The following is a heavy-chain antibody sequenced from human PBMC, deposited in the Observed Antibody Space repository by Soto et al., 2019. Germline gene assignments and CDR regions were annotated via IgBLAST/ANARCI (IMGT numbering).Heavy chain of an antibody. CDR1: VDSVSSNSSS. Sequence: QTLSLPFTIYVDSVSSNSSSWNWIRQSPSRGLEWLGRTYYRSKWYNDYAVSVKSRITINPDTSKNQFSLQLNSVTPEDTAVYYCAREVVGGVVVPAATNWFDPWGQGTLVTVSS. CDR3: AREVVGGVVVPAATNWFDP. CDR2: TYYRSKWYN. V-gene: IGHV6-1*01. J-gene: IGHJ5*02. D-gene: IGHD2-2*01.